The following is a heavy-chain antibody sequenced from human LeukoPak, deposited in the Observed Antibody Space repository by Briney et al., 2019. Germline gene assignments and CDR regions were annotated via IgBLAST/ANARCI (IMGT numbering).Heavy chain of an antibody. D-gene: IGHD6-6*01. CDR1: GFTFSPYT. Sequence: GGSLRLSCAASGFTFSPYTMHWFRQPPGKGLEWVSYINTGSTTIYYADSVKGRFTISRDNAKDSLYLHMNSLRAEDTAVYYCARDSSVCEFDVWGQGTMVTVSS. CDR3: ARDSSVCEFDV. CDR2: INTGSTTI. V-gene: IGHV3-48*01. J-gene: IGHJ3*01.